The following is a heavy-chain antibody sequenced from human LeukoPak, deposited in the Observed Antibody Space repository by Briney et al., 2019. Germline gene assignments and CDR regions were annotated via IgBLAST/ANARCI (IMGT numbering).Heavy chain of an antibody. Sequence: PGGSLRLSCTASGFTVSSNYMSWVRQAPGKGLEWVSVIYSGGGTSYADSVKGRFTISRDTSKNTLYLQMNTLRAEDTAVYYCARICSVTSCDVDYWGQGTLVTVSS. CDR1: GFTVSSNY. CDR3: ARICSVTSCDVDY. V-gene: IGHV3-53*01. CDR2: IYSGGGT. D-gene: IGHD2-2*01. J-gene: IGHJ4*02.